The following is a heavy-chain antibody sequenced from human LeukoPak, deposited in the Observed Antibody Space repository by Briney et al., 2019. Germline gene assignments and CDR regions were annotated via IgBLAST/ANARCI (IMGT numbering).Heavy chain of an antibody. V-gene: IGHV1-18*01. CDR1: GYTFTSYE. CDR2: ISAYNGNT. D-gene: IGHD6-19*01. Sequence: EGSVKVSCKASGYTFTSYEISWVRQAPGQGLEWMAWISAYNGNTNYAQNLQGRVTMTTDTSTSTAYMELRSLRSDDTAVYYCARHSSGWSFYFDYWGQGTLVTVSS. CDR3: ARHSSGWSFYFDY. J-gene: IGHJ4*02.